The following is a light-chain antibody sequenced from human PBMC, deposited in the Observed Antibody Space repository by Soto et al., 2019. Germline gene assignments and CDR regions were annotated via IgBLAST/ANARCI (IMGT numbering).Light chain of an antibody. CDR2: EVS. CDR1: SSDVGGYNY. CDR3: SSYTSSSPYV. J-gene: IGLJ1*01. Sequence: QSALTQAASGSGSPGQSITISCTGTSSDVGGYNYVSWYQEHPGKAPKLMIYEVSNRPSGVSNRFSGSKSGNTASLTISGLQAEDEADYYCSSYTSSSPYVFGTGTKLTVL. V-gene: IGLV2-14*01.